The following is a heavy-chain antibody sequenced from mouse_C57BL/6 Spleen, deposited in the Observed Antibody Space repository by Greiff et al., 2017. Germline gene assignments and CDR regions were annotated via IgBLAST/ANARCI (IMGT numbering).Heavy chain of an antibody. D-gene: IGHD1-1*01. J-gene: IGHJ4*01. CDR2: IDPSDSYT. Sequence: QVQLQQPGAELVRPGTSVKLSCKASGYTFTSYWMHWVKQRPGQGLEWIGVIDPSDSYTNYNQKFKGKATLTVDTSSSTAYMQLSSLTSEDSAVYYCARSDYGSSHAMDYWGQGTSVTVSS. V-gene: IGHV1-59*01. CDR3: ARSDYGSSHAMDY. CDR1: GYTFTSYW.